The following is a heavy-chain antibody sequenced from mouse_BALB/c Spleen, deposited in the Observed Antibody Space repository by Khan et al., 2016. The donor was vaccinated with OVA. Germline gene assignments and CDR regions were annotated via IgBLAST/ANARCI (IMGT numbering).Heavy chain of an antibody. V-gene: IGHV3-2*02. CDR2: ISYSGST. Sequence: EVQLQESGPGLVKPSQSLSLTCTVTGYSITSDYAWNWIRQFPGNKLEWMGYISYSGSTTYNPSLKSRISITRDTSKDKFFLQLKSVTSEYTATYYCTSELGRYYALDYWGQGTSVTVSS. D-gene: IGHD4-1*01. CDR3: TSELGRYYALDY. CDR1: GYSITSDYA. J-gene: IGHJ4*01.